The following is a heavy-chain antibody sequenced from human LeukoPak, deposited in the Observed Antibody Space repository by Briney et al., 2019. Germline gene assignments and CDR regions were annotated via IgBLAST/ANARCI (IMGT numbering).Heavy chain of an antibody. CDR3: ARQGRVAVGGRDIYYFDY. CDR1: GYSFTSYW. D-gene: IGHD6-19*01. J-gene: IGHJ4*02. Sequence: GESLKISCKVSGYSFTSYWIGWVRQMPGRGLEWMGLIYPGDSDTIYSPSFQGQVTISADTSIRTAYLQWSSLKASDTATIYYCARQGRVAVGGRDIYYFDYWGQGTLVTVSS. V-gene: IGHV5-51*01. CDR2: IYPGDSDT.